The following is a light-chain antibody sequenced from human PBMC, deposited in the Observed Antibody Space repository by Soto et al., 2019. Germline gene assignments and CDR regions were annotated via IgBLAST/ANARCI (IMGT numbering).Light chain of an antibody. CDR3: QQYSYYST. V-gene: IGKV1-5*03. Sequence: DIQMTQSPATLSASVGDSVTITCRASQSISNWLAWYQLKPGKAPKLLIHEASNLQSGVPSTFSGSGSGTDFTLTITSLQPEDFATYYCQQYSYYSTFGQGTKV. J-gene: IGKJ1*01. CDR1: QSISNW. CDR2: EAS.